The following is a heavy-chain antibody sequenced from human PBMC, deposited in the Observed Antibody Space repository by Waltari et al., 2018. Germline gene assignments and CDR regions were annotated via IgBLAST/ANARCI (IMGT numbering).Heavy chain of an antibody. V-gene: IGHV4-38-2*01. CDR2: IYHSGST. CDR3: ARRDDFWSGRHGIDY. D-gene: IGHD3-3*01. Sequence: QVQLQESGPGLVKPSETLSLTCAVSGYSISSGYYWGWIRQPPGKGLEWIGSIYHSGSTHYNPSLKSRVTISVDTSKNQFALKLSSVTAADTAVYYCARRDDFWSGRHGIDYWGQGTLVTVSS. J-gene: IGHJ4*02. CDR1: GYSISSGYY.